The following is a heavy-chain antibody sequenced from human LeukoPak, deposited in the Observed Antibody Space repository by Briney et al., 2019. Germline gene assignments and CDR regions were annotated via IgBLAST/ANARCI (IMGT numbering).Heavy chain of an antibody. CDR3: ARGTPYYYGSGSYRSDP. D-gene: IGHD3-10*01. V-gene: IGHV1-18*01. CDR2: ISAYNGNT. J-gene: IGHJ5*02. Sequence: ASVKVSCKASGYTFTSYGISWVRQAPGQGLEWMGWISAYNGNTNYAQKLQGRVTMTTDTSTSTAYMELRSLRSDDTAVYYCARGTPYYYGSGSYRSDPWGQGTLVTVSS. CDR1: GYTFTSYG.